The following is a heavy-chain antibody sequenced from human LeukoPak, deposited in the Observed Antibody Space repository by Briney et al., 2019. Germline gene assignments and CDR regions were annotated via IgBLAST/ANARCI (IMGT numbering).Heavy chain of an antibody. CDR3: ARDYYDSSSPGVYYFDY. CDR1: GGSISSYY. D-gene: IGHD3-22*01. V-gene: IGHV4-59*01. Sequence: SETLSLTCTVSGGSISSYYWSWIRQPPGKGLEWIGYIYYSGSTNYNPSLKSRVTISVDTSKNQFSLKLSSVTAADTAVYYCARDYYDSSSPGVYYFDYWGQGTLVTVSS. J-gene: IGHJ4*02. CDR2: IYYSGST.